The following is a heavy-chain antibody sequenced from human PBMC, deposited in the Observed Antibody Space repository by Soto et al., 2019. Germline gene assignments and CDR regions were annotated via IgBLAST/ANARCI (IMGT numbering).Heavy chain of an antibody. J-gene: IGHJ4*02. V-gene: IGHV3-33*06. Sequence: QVQLVESGGGVVEPGRSLRLSCAASGFTFSRYGMHWVRQAPGKGLERVAIVWYDRSIQYSAYSVKDRFTISRDGPKNTCYLQVNSLRVEDTAVYYCAKPSYDCWIGYYSPFDSWGQGTVVTVS. CDR3: AKPSYDCWIGYYSPFDS. D-gene: IGHD3-3*01. CDR1: GFTFSRYG. CDR2: VWYDRSIQ.